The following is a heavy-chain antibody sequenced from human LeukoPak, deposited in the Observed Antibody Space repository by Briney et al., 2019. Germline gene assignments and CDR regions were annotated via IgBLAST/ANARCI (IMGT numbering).Heavy chain of an antibody. Sequence: ASVKVSCKASGYTFTGYYMHWVRQAPGQGLEWMGWINPNSGGTNYAQKFQGRVTMTRDTSISTAYMELSRLRSDDTAVYYCARDYYGSYNWFDPWGQGTLVTVSS. CDR2: INPNSGGT. V-gene: IGHV1-2*02. CDR3: ARDYYGSYNWFDP. D-gene: IGHD3-10*01. CDR1: GYTFTGYY. J-gene: IGHJ5*02.